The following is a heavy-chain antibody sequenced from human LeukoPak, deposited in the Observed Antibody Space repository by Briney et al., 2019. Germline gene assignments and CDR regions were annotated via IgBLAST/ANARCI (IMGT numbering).Heavy chain of an antibody. Sequence: SVKVSCKASGGTFSSYAISWVRQAPGQGLEWMGGIIPIFGTANYAQKFQGRVAITADESTSTAYMELSSLRSEDTAVYYCARGFDTMVRGGPFDYWGQGTLVTVSS. CDR2: IIPIFGTA. CDR3: ARGFDTMVRGGPFDY. V-gene: IGHV1-69*01. D-gene: IGHD3-10*01. CDR1: GGTFSSYA. J-gene: IGHJ4*02.